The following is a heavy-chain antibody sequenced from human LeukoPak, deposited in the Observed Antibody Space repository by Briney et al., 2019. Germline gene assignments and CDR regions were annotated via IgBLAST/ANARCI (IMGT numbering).Heavy chain of an antibody. CDR3: AKELLGDYEVYYGVDV. J-gene: IGHJ6*02. Sequence: GRSLRLSCAASGFTFSSYGMHWVRQAPGKGLEWVAVISYDGSNKYYADSVKGRFTISRDNSKNTLYLQMNSLRAEDTAVYYCAKELLGDYEVYYGVDVWGQGTTVTVSS. CDR2: ISYDGSNK. V-gene: IGHV3-30*18. D-gene: IGHD4-17*01. CDR1: GFTFSSYG.